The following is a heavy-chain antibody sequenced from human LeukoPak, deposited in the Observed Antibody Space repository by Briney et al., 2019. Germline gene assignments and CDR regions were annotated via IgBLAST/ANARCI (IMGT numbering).Heavy chain of an antibody. Sequence: SGTLSLTCAVYGGSFSGYYWSWIRQPPGKGLEWLGEINHGGSTNYNPSLRSRVTISIDTSKNQFSLKLSSVTAADTAVYYCARGREYYDSSGYYSQNWFDPWGPGTLVTVSS. CDR1: GGSFSGYY. J-gene: IGHJ5*02. CDR3: ARGREYYDSSGYYSQNWFDP. D-gene: IGHD3-22*01. V-gene: IGHV4-34*01. CDR2: INHGGST.